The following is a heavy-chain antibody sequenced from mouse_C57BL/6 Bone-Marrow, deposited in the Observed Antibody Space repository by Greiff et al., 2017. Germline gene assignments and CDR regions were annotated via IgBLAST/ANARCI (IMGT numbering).Heavy chain of an antibody. CDR1: GYTFTNYW. V-gene: IGHV1-64*01. J-gene: IGHJ4*01. CDR2: MHPNGGSP. CDR3: ARSYDYDDYTMDN. Sequence: QVQLQQPGAELVKPGASVKLSCKASGYTFTNYWMHWVKQRPGQGLEWIGMMHPNGGSPDYNEKFKSEATLSVDKSSRTAYMELSSLTSEDSAVYYCARSYDYDDYTMDNWGQGTSVTESS. D-gene: IGHD2-4*01.